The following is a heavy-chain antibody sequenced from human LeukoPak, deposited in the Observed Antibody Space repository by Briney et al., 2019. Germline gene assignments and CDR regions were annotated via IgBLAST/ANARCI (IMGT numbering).Heavy chain of an antibody. J-gene: IGHJ3*01. CDR2: INPSGGST. D-gene: IGHD3-9*01. V-gene: IGHV1-46*03. CDR3: ARDPGYDILTGYYDL. Sequence: ASVKVSCKASGYTFTSYYMHWVRQAPGQGLEWMGIINPSGGSTSYAQKFQGRVTMTRDTSTSTVYMGLSSLRSEDTAVYYCARDPGYDILTGYYDLWGQGTMVTVSS. CDR1: GYTFTSYY.